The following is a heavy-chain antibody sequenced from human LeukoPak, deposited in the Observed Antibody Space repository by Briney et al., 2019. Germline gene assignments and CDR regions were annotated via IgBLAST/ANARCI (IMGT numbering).Heavy chain of an antibody. J-gene: IGHJ4*02. CDR3: ARDMGHLRFLEWLLTNTTGGFDY. CDR2: ISYDGSNK. CDR1: GFTFSSYA. V-gene: IGHV3-30-3*01. Sequence: PGRSMRPSCAASGFTFSSYAMHWVRQAPGKGLEWVAVISYDGSNKYYADSVKGRFTISRDNSKNTLYLQMNSLRAEDTAVYYCARDMGHLRFLEWLLTNTTGGFDYWGQGTLVTVSS. D-gene: IGHD3-3*01.